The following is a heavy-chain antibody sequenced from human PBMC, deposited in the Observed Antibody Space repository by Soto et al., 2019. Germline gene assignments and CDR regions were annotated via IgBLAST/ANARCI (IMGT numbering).Heavy chain of an antibody. CDR2: ISYDGRNK. CDR3: VKDGSSGWPYYYGLDV. D-gene: IGHD6-19*01. CDR1: GFTFSSYG. Sequence: QVQLVESGGGGVQPGRSLRLSCAASGFTFSSYGMHWVRQAPGKGLEWVAVISYDGRNKYYADSVKGRFTISRDNSQNTLYLQMSSLRAEDTAVYYCVKDGSSGWPYYYGLDVWGQGTTVNVS. V-gene: IGHV3-30*18. J-gene: IGHJ6*02.